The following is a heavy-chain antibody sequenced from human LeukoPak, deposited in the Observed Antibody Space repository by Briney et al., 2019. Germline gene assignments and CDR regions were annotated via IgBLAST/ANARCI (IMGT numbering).Heavy chain of an antibody. Sequence: PSGTLSLTCGVSGGSIITTSWWSWVRQPPGKGLEWIGEVHLNGATNYNPSLESRVSMSIDKSKNQLSLKLSSVTAADTAAYYCTRESGAFSPFGFWGQGTLVTVSS. CDR2: VHLNGAT. D-gene: IGHD1-26*01. J-gene: IGHJ4*02. CDR1: GGSIITTSW. CDR3: TRESGAFSPFGF. V-gene: IGHV4-4*02.